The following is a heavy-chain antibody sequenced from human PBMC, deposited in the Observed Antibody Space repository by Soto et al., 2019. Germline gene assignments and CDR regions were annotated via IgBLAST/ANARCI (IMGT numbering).Heavy chain of an antibody. V-gene: IGHV3-74*03. J-gene: IGHJ4*02. CDR1: GFILSPYW. CDR2: LSSDGFGA. CDR3: ARDLGGPDY. D-gene: IGHD3-16*01. Sequence: LRLSCAASGFILSPYWMHWVRQVPGRGLEWFARLSSDGFGAAYADSVKGRFFISRDIARNTLSLQMNSLRADDTAVYYCARDLGGPDYWGRGTSVTVSS.